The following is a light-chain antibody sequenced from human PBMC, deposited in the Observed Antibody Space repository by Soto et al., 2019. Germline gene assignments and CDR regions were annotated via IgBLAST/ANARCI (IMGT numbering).Light chain of an antibody. CDR2: DAT. J-gene: IGLJ1*01. Sequence: QSVLTQPASVSGSPGQSITISCTGTSSDVGGYNSVSWYRQDPVKAPKLIIYDATNPPSGVSNRFSGSKSGNTASLPISGLQAEDEADYYCSSFTSSITYVFGTGTKVTVL. CDR3: SSFTSSITYV. V-gene: IGLV2-14*01. CDR1: SSDVGGYNS.